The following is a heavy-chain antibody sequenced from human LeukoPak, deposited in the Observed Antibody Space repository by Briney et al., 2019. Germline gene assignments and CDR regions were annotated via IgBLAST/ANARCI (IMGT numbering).Heavy chain of an antibody. D-gene: IGHD2-15*01. J-gene: IGHJ6*02. V-gene: IGHV7-4-1*02. Sequence: ASVKVSCKASGYIFTTYAINWIRQAPGQGLEWMGWINTNTGNPTYAQAFTGRFVFSLDTSVSTAYLQISSLKAEDTAVYYCARGGGNGIVWGQGTTVTVSS. CDR1: GYIFTTYA. CDR3: ARGGGNGIV. CDR2: INTNTGNP.